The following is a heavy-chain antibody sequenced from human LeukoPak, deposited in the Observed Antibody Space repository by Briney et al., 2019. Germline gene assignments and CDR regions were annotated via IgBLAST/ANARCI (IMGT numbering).Heavy chain of an antibody. CDR2: IYSGGST. Sequence: GGSLRLSCAASGFTVSGNQMNWARQAPGRGLEWVSTIYSGGSTFYADSVKGRFTISRDNAKNSLYLQMNSLRAEDTAVYYCARVRGYYAWASDAFDIWGQGTMVTVSS. CDR3: ARVRGYYAWASDAFDI. J-gene: IGHJ3*02. CDR1: GFTVSGNQ. V-gene: IGHV3-53*01. D-gene: IGHD3-22*01.